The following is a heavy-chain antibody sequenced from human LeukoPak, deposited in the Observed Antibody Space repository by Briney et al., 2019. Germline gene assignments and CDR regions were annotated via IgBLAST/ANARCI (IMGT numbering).Heavy chain of an antibody. CDR1: GFTFSSHR. V-gene: IGHV3-7*01. CDR2: IKKDGSEK. Sequence: GGSLRLSCGASGFTFSSHRMSWVRQAPGKGLEWVANIKKDGSEKYYVDSVKGRFTISRDNAKASLYLQMNSLRAEDTAVYYCARDLSGVRGYTYGRGIDYWGQGTLVTVSS. J-gene: IGHJ4*02. D-gene: IGHD5-18*01. CDR3: ARDLSGVRGYTYGRGIDY.